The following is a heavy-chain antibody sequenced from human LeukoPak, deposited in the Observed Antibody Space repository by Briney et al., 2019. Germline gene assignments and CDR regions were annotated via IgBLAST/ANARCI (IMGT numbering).Heavy chain of an antibody. V-gene: IGHV3-48*03. CDR2: ISSSGSTK. D-gene: IGHD2-2*01. Sequence: AGGSLRLSCAAPGFTFTTYDMNWVRQAPGKGLEWVSYISSSGSTKFYADSVRGRFTISRDNAKNSLDLQTNSLRAEDTAVYYCARDARYCSSNTCYYYFDYWGQGTLVTVSS. CDR1: GFTFTTYD. J-gene: IGHJ4*02. CDR3: ARDARYCSSNTCYYYFDY.